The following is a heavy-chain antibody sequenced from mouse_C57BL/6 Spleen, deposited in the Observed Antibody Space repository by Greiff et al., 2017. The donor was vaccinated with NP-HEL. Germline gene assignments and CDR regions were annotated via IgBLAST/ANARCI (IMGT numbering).Heavy chain of an antibody. CDR2: IDPSDSYT. CDR1: GYTFTSYW. CDR3: ARRAVVATGFDY. D-gene: IGHD1-1*01. Sequence: QVQLQQPGAELVKPGASVKLSCKASGYTFTSYWMQWVKQRPGQGLEWIGEIDPSDSYTNYNQKFKGKATLTVDTSSSTAYMQLSSLTSEDSAVYYCARRAVVATGFDYWGQGTTLTVSS. J-gene: IGHJ2*01. V-gene: IGHV1-50*01.